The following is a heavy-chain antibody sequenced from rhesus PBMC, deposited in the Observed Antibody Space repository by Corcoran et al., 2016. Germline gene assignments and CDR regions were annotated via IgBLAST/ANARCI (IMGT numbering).Heavy chain of an antibody. CDR1: GGSISSNY. CDR3: ARGEFADY. J-gene: IGHJ4*01. CDR2: IRSGGST. D-gene: IGHD3-34*01. V-gene: IGHV4S11*01. Sequence: QVQLQQWGEGLVKPSETLSLTCAVYGGSISSNYWSWIRQPPGKGLEWIGRIRSGGSTNYNPSLKSRVTLSVDTSKNQLSLKLSSVTTADTAVYYCARGEFADYWGQGVLVTISS.